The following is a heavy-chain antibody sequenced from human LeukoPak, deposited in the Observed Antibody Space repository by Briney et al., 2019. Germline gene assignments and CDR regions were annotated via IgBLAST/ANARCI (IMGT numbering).Heavy chain of an antibody. D-gene: IGHD3-22*01. J-gene: IGHJ4*02. V-gene: IGHV3-30*03. Sequence: GGSLRLSCVASGFTFSSYGMHWVRQAPGKGLEWVAVISHDGSNNKFADSVKGRFAISRANSKNTLYLQMNSLRGDDTAVYYCVHGTSGSDVDYWGQGTLVTVSS. CDR1: GFTFSSYG. CDR3: VHGTSGSDVDY. CDR2: ISHDGSNN.